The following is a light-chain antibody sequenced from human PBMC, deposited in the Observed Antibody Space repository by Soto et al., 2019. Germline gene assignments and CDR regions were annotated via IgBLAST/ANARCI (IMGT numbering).Light chain of an antibody. V-gene: IGKV3-15*01. J-gene: IGKJ2*01. CDR1: QSVSSN. Sequence: EIVMTQSPATLSVSPGERATLSCRASQSVSSNLAWYQQKPGQAPRLLIYGACTRVTGILARFSGSGSGTEFNLTISSLQSEDFALYYCQQYNNWPPYTFGHGTKLEIK. CDR2: GAC. CDR3: QQYNNWPPYT.